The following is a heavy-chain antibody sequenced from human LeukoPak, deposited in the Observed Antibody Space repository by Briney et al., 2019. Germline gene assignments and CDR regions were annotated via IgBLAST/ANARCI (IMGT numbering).Heavy chain of an antibody. CDR1: GFTFSTYG. J-gene: IGHJ5*02. Sequence: GGSLRLSCAASGFTFSTYGMHWVRQAPGQGPEWVTIIGFDGSNKYYADSVKGRFTISRDNSKNTLYLQMNSLRAEDTAVYYCAREVPYYYDSSGYYVRWFDPWGQGTLVTVSS. V-gene: IGHV3-33*01. D-gene: IGHD3-22*01. CDR2: IGFDGSNK. CDR3: AREVPYYYDSSGYYVRWFDP.